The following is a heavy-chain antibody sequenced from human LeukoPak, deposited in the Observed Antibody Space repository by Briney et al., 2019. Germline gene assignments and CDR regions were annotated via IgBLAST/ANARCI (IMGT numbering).Heavy chain of an antibody. J-gene: IGHJ4*02. V-gene: IGHV1-2*02. D-gene: IGHD4-17*01. CDR1: GYTFTGYY. CDR3: ARAFDYGDSAGY. CDR2: INPNSGAT. Sequence: ASVKVSCKASGYTFTGYYIHYVPQAPGQGLEWMGWINPNSGATNYAQKFQGRVTMTRDTSISTAYMELSRLRSDDTAVFYCARAFDYGDSAGYWGQGTLVTVSS.